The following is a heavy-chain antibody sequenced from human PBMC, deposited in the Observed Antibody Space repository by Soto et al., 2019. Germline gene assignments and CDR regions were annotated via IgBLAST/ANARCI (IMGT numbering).Heavy chain of an antibody. J-gene: IGHJ6*02. CDR2: IYPSDSDI. Sequence: GESLKISCQTSGYSFTSHWIAWVRQMPGKGLEWMGIIYPSDSDIRYRPSFQGQVTISVDKSISTAYLQWSSLKASDTATYYCARKDYSNYRGGMDVWGQGTTVTVYS. CDR1: GYSFTSHW. V-gene: IGHV5-51*01. D-gene: IGHD2-2*01. CDR3: ARKDYSNYRGGMDV.